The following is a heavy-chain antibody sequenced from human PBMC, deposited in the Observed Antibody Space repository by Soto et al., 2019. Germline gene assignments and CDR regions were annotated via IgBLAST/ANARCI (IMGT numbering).Heavy chain of an antibody. J-gene: IGHJ5*02. V-gene: IGHV1-69*12. Sequence: QVQLVQSGAEVKKPGSSVKVSCKASGGTFSSYAITWVRQAPGQGLEWMGGIIPIFGTANYAQKFQGRVTITADGCTSTAYMELSSLRSEDTAVYYCARDRGPSSGYYPYWFDPWGQGTLVTVSS. CDR3: ARDRGPSSGYYPYWFDP. D-gene: IGHD3-22*01. CDR2: IIPIFGTA. CDR1: GGTFSSYA.